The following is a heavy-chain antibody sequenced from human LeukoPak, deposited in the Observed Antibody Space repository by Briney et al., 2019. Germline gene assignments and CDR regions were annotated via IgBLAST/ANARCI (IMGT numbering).Heavy chain of an antibody. J-gene: IGHJ4*02. CDR2: IYPSGGT. Sequence: SETLSRTCIVSGGSISGFYWSWIRQPAGKGLEWIGRIYPSGGTNYNPSLKSRVTMSTDTSKNQFSLKLRSVAAADTAVYYCAREYGDLDYWGQGTLVTVSS. V-gene: IGHV4-4*07. D-gene: IGHD4-17*01. CDR1: GGSISGFY. CDR3: AREYGDLDY.